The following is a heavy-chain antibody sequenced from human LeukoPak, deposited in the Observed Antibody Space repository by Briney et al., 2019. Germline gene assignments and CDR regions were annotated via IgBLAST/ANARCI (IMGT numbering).Heavy chain of an antibody. V-gene: IGHV4-30-2*06. J-gene: IGHJ4*02. Sequence: PSQTLSLTCTVSGASIRNDLAYWSWIRQSPGKGLQWIGYIYHGGGTDYNPSLKSRVTISVDTSKNQFSLKLSSVTAADTAVYYCARGASYYGSGRLGPRDYWGQGTLVTVSS. D-gene: IGHD3-10*01. CDR2: IYHGGGT. CDR1: GASIRNDLAY. CDR3: ARGASYYGSGRLGPRDY.